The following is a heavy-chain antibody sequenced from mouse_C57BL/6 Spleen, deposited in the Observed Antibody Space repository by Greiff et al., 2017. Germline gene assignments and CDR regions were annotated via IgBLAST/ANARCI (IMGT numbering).Heavy chain of an antibody. CDR1: GYTFTSYD. CDR3: ARGGRGPYDYDGFAY. CDR2: IYPRDGST. V-gene: IGHV1-85*01. J-gene: IGHJ3*01. Sequence: QVQLQQSGPELVKPGASVKLSCKASGYTFTSYDINWVKQRPGQGLEWIGWIYPRDGSTKYNEKFKGKATLTVDTSSSTAYMELHSLTSEDSAVYFCARGGRGPYDYDGFAYWGQGTLVTVS. D-gene: IGHD2-4*01.